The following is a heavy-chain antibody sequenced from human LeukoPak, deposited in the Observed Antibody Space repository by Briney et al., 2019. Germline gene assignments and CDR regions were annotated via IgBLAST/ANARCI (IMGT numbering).Heavy chain of an antibody. J-gene: IGHJ6*03. CDR2: VGHSGST. CDR3: ARLTKNDSGTYRFGKKKRGYMDV. CDR1: GGSFSAFF. D-gene: IGHD3-10*01. Sequence: PSETLSLTCAVSGGSFSAFFWRWIRQPPGKGLEWIGDVGHSGSTNYNPSLKSRVTISVDTSKNQFSLRLSSVTAADTAVYYCARLTKNDSGTYRFGKKKRGYMDVWGKGTTVTISS. V-gene: IGHV4-34*01.